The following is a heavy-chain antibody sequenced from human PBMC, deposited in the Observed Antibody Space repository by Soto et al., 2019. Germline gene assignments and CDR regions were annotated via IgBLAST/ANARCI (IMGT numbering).Heavy chain of an antibody. V-gene: IGHV4-39*01. CDR3: ATNYAYYYYYGMDV. J-gene: IGHJ6*02. CDR1: GGSISSSRYY. CDR2: IYYSGST. D-gene: IGHD4-4*01. Sequence: SETLSLTCTVSGGSISSSRYYWGWIRQPPGKGLEWIGSIYYSGSTYYNPSLKSRVTISVDTSKNQFSLKLSSVTAADTAVYYCATNYAYYYYYGMDVWGQGTTVTVSS.